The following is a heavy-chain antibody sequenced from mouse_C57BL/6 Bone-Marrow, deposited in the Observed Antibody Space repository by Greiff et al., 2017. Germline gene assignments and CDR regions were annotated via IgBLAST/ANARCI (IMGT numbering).Heavy chain of an antibody. V-gene: IGHV5-15*01. J-gene: IGHJ1*03. Sequence: EVQRVESGGGLVQPGGSLKLSCAASGFTFSDYGMAWVRQAPRKGPEWVAFISNLAYSIYYADTVTGRFTISRENAKNTLYLEVSSLRSEDTAMYYGARYGSSYGWYFDVWGTGTTVTVSS. CDR3: ARYGSSYGWYFDV. CDR2: ISNLAYSI. CDR1: GFTFSDYG. D-gene: IGHD1-1*01.